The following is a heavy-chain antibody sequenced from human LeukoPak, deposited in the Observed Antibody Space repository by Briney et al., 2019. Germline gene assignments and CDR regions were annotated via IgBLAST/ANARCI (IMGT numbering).Heavy chain of an antibody. CDR2: ISGSGGST. V-gene: IGHV3-23*01. J-gene: IGHJ4*02. CDR3: AKASWVSSADAVL. CDR1: GFTFSSYA. Sequence: PGGSLRLSCGASGFTFSSYAMSWVRQAPGKGLEWVSAISGSGGSTYYADSVKGRFTISRDNSKNTLYLQMNSLRAEDTAVYFCAKASWVSSADAVLWGQGTVVTVSS. D-gene: IGHD3-3*01.